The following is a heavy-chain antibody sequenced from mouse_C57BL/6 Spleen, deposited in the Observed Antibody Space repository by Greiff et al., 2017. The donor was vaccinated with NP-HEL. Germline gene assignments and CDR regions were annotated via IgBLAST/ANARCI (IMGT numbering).Heavy chain of an antibody. J-gene: IGHJ2*01. Sequence: QVQLQQSGAELVRPGTSVKVSCKASGYAFTNYLIEWVKQRPGQGLEWIGVINPGSGGTNYNEKFKGKATLTADKSSSTAYMQLSSLTSEDSAVYFCARDPIYYGNSLDYWGQGTTLTVSS. CDR3: ARDPIYYGNSLDY. CDR2: INPGSGGT. CDR1: GYAFTNYL. D-gene: IGHD2-1*01. V-gene: IGHV1-54*01.